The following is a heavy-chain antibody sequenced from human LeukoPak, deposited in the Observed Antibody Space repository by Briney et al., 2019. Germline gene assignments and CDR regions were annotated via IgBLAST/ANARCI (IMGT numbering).Heavy chain of an antibody. Sequence: SDTLSLTCTVSGGSINSSRYYGRWVRRPPGKGVEWIGSVYYSGSTNYNPSLKSQVTISVDKSKNPFSLKLSTVTAADTAVYYCAREGVSGDDTLDYWGQGTLVTVSS. J-gene: IGHJ4*02. D-gene: IGHD1-1*01. V-gene: IGHV4-39*07. CDR1: GGSINSSRYY. CDR3: AREGVSGDDTLDY. CDR2: VYYSGST.